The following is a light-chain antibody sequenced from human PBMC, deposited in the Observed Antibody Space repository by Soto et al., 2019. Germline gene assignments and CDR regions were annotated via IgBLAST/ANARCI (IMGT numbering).Light chain of an antibody. J-gene: IGLJ2*01. V-gene: IGLV2-11*01. CDR1: SSDVGGYNY. CDR2: DVS. Sequence: QSVLTQPRSVSGSPGQSVTISCTGTSSDVGGYNYVSWYQQHPGKAPKLMIYDVSKRPSGVPDRFSGSKSGNTASLTISGLQAEDEDDYYCCSYAGSYPHVVFGGGTKLTVL. CDR3: CSYAGSYPHVV.